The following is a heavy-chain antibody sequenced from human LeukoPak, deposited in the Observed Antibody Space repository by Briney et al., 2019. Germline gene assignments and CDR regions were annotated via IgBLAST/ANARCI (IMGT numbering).Heavy chain of an antibody. Sequence: GGSLRLSCAASGFTFSSYEMNWVRQAPGKGLEWVSYISSSGSTIYYADSVKGRFIISRDNAKNSLYLQMNSLRAEDTAVYYCAELGITMIGGVWGKGTTVTISS. V-gene: IGHV3-48*03. D-gene: IGHD3-10*02. CDR3: AELGITMIGGV. CDR1: GFTFSSYE. J-gene: IGHJ6*04. CDR2: ISSSGSTI.